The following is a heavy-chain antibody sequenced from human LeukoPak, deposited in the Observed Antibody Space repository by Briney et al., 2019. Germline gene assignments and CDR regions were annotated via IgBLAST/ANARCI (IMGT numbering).Heavy chain of an antibody. V-gene: IGHV3-11*01. CDR3: AREIYYLSGGLWFDP. CDR2: ISSSGSTI. J-gene: IGHJ5*02. Sequence: GGSLRLSCAASGFTFSDYYMSWIRQAPGKGLEWVSYISSSGSTIYYADSVKGRFTTSRDNAKNSLYLQMNSLRAEDTAVYYCAREIYYLSGGLWFDPWGQGTLVTVSS. D-gene: IGHD2/OR15-2a*01. CDR1: GFTFSDYY.